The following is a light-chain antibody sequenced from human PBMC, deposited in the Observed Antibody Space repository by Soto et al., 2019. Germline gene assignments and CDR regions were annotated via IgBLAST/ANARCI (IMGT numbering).Light chain of an antibody. CDR3: CSFTTGNTAYV. V-gene: IGLV2-14*01. CDR2: EVT. J-gene: IGLJ1*01. Sequence: QSVLTQPGSVSGSPGQSITISCTGTSSDVGLYNYVSWYQQHPGKAPKVMIYEVTNRPAGVSTRFSGSKNGNTASLTISGLQAEEEAEYYCCSFTTGNTAYVFGTGTKVTVL. CDR1: SSDVGLYNY.